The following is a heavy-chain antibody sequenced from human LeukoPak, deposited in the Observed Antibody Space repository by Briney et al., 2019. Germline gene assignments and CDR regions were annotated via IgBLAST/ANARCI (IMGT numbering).Heavy chain of an antibody. CDR1: GYSISSGYY. V-gene: IGHV4-38-2*01. CDR2: IYHSGST. J-gene: IGHJ4*02. D-gene: IGHD3-9*01. CDR3: ARGPSKVLRYFDWSSDYFDY. Sequence: SETLSLTCAASGYSISSGYYWGWIRQPPGKGLEWIGSIYHSGSTYYHPSLKSRVTISVDTSKNQFSLKLSSVTAADTAVYYCARGPSKVLRYFDWSSDYFDYWGQGTLVTVSS.